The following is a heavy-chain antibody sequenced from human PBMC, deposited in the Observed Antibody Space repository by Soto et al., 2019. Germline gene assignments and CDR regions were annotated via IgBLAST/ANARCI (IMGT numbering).Heavy chain of an antibody. J-gene: IGHJ5*02. V-gene: IGHV4-30-4*01. D-gene: IGHD3-22*01. CDR1: GGSISSGDYY. CDR3: ASSYYSSGYYDSYNWFDP. CDR2: IYYSGST. Sequence: SETLSLTCTVSGGSISSGDYYWSWIRQPPGKGLEWIGYIYYSGSTYYNPSLKSRVTISVDTSKNQFSLKLSSVTAADTAVYYCASSYYSSGYYDSYNWFDPWAQGTLVTVSS.